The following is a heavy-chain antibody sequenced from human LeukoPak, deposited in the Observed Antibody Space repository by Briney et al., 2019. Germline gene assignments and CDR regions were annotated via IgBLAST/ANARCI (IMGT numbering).Heavy chain of an antibody. CDR3: TRESSRTSSLFDL. Sequence: PSETLSLTCTVSGDSISSYDWSWIRQPAGKGLEWIGRIYTSGSTNYNPSLKSRVTMSADTSKNQISLKVKSVTAADTAVYFCTRESSRTSSLFDLWRQGTLVIVSS. V-gene: IGHV4-4*07. CDR2: IYTSGST. J-gene: IGHJ4*02. D-gene: IGHD3-16*02. CDR1: GDSISSYD.